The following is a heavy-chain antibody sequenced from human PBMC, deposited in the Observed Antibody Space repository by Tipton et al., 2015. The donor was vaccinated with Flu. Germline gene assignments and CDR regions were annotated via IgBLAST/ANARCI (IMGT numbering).Heavy chain of an antibody. V-gene: IGHV4-38-2*02. CDR3: ARRDYSNYVSEPKNWFDP. Sequence: TLSLTCTVSGNSIRSANYYWGWIRQPPGKGLEWIGNIFHSGNAYHNPSLKSRVTMSVDTSKNQFSLKLTSVTAADTAVYYCARRDYSNYVSEPKNWFDPWGQGTLVTFSS. CDR2: IFHSGNA. CDR1: GNSIRSANYY. D-gene: IGHD4-11*01. J-gene: IGHJ5*02.